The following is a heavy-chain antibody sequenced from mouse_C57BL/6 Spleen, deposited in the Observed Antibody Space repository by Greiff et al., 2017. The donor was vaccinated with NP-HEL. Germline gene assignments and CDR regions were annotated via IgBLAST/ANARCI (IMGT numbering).Heavy chain of an antibody. J-gene: IGHJ3*01. CDR2: ISDGGSYT. CDR3: ARDSN. CDR1: GFTFSSYA. Sequence: EVKLVESGGGLVKPGGSLKLSCAASGFTFSSYAMSWVRQTPEKRLEWVATISDGGSYTYYPDNVKGRFTISRDNAKNNLYLQMSHLKSEDTAMYYCARDSNWGQGTLVTVSA. V-gene: IGHV5-4*01.